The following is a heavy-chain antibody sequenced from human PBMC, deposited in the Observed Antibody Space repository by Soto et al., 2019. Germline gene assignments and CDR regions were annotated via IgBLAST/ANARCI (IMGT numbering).Heavy chain of an antibody. CDR1: GGTFSSYA. CDR3: ARVSKPRYCSGGSCYFGPDY. V-gene: IGHV1-69*13. Sequence: SVKVSCKASGGTFSSYAISWVRQAPGQGLEWMGGIIPIFGTANYAQKFQGRVTITADESTSTAYMELSSLRSEDTAVYYCARVSKPRYCSGGSCYFGPDYWGQG. J-gene: IGHJ4*02. D-gene: IGHD2-15*01. CDR2: IIPIFGTA.